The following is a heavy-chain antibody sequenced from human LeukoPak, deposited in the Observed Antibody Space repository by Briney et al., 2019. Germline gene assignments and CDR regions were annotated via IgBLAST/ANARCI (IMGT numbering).Heavy chain of an antibody. Sequence: SETLSLTCTVSGVAISSYYWGWIRQPPGKGLEWIGYIYYSGSTNYNPSLKSRVTMSVDTWKNQFSLSLSSVTAADTAVYYCASIAAADYFDYWGQGTLVTVSS. D-gene: IGHD6-13*01. CDR2: IYYSGST. V-gene: IGHV4-59*01. CDR1: GVAISSYY. J-gene: IGHJ4*02. CDR3: ASIAAADYFDY.